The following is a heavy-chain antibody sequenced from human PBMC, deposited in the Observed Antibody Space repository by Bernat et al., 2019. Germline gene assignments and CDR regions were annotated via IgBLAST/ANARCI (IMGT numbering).Heavy chain of an antibody. Sequence: EVQLVESGGGLVKPGGSLRLSCATSGFTFSNAWLSWVGQAPGKGRQWVGRIKTKADGGTTDYAAPVQGRFTISRDDSKNTVFLQMNSVETEDTAIYYCLSPGRPTDFWGQGTLVTVS. CDR3: LSPGRPTDF. J-gene: IGHJ4*02. V-gene: IGHV3-15*01. CDR1: GFTFSNAW. CDR2: IKTKADGGTT.